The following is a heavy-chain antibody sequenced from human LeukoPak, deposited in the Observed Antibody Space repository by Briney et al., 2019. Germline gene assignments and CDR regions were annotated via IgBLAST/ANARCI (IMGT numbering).Heavy chain of an antibody. CDR1: GGSISSYY. J-gene: IGHJ6*03. CDR2: IYYSGST. CDR3: ARDALEYSSSSGFDDYYMDV. Sequence: PSETLSLTCTVSGGSISSYYWSWIRQPPGKGLEWIGYIYYSGSTYYNPSLKSRVTISVDTSKNQFSLKLSSVTAADTAVYYCARDALEYSSSSGFDDYYMDVWGKGTTVTVSS. V-gene: IGHV4-59*06. D-gene: IGHD6-6*01.